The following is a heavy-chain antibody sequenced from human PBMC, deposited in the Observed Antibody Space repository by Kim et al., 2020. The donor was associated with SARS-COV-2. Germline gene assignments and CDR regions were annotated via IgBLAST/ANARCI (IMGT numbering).Heavy chain of an antibody. D-gene: IGHD2-8*01. CDR2: ISSYGGTT. CDR3: SREHGVCADGRCYPAMDV. J-gene: IGHJ6*01. CDR1: GSTFNRHR. V-gene: IGHV3-64*01. Sequence: GGSLRLSCIFSGSTFNRHRMHWVRQAPGKGLEFVSVISSYGGTTNYATSVKGRFTISRDNSRNTLYLQMGRLGTDDKAVYYCSREHGVCADGRCYPAMDV.